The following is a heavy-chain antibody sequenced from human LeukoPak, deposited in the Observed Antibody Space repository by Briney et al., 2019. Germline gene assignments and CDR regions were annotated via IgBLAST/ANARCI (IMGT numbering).Heavy chain of an antibody. D-gene: IGHD5-24*01. Sequence: GASLKVSCKASGYTFTSYDINWVRQATGQGLEWMGWMNPNSGNTGYAQKFQGRVTMTRDTSISTAYLELSSLRSEDTAVYYCARERWRWLQNPHFDYWGQGTLVTVSS. CDR2: MNPNSGNT. V-gene: IGHV1-8*01. CDR3: ARERWRWLQNPHFDY. CDR1: GYTFTSYD. J-gene: IGHJ4*02.